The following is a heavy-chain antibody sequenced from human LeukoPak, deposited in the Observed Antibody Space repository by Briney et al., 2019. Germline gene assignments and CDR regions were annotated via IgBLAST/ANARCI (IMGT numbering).Heavy chain of an antibody. D-gene: IGHD3-16*01. Sequence: GGSLRLSCAASGFTFSSYAMSWVRQAPGKGLEWVANIKQDGSEKYYVDSVKGRFTISRDNAKNSLYLQINSLRAEDTAVYYCARDLREFDYWGQGTLVTVSS. CDR3: ARDLREFDY. V-gene: IGHV3-7*01. CDR2: IKQDGSEK. CDR1: GFTFSSYA. J-gene: IGHJ4*02.